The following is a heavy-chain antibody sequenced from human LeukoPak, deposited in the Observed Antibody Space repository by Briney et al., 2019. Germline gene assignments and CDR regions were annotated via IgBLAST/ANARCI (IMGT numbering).Heavy chain of an antibody. CDR3: ARFSSLTSDY. V-gene: IGHV4-39*01. J-gene: IGHJ4*02. CDR1: GGSISSSSYY. CDR2: IYYSGST. Sequence: SETLSLTCTVSGGSISSSSYYWGWMRQPPGKGLEWIGSIYYSGSTYYNPSLKSRVTISVDTSKNQFSLKLSSVTAADTAVYYCARFSSLTSDYWGQGTLFTVSS.